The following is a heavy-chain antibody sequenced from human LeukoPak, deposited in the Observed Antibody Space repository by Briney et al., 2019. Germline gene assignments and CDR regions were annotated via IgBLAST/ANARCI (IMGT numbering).Heavy chain of an antibody. Sequence: GGSLRLSCAASGFTFSDYYMSWIRQAPGKGLEGFSYISSSGSTIYYADSVTGRFTISRDNAKTSLYLQMNSLRSEAPAGSYCAREGESCSGGSCYSRVPNWFDPWGQRTLVTVSS. V-gene: IGHV3-11*04. J-gene: IGHJ5*02. CDR1: GFTFSDYY. CDR2: ISSSGSTI. CDR3: AREGESCSGGSCYSRVPNWFDP. D-gene: IGHD2-15*01.